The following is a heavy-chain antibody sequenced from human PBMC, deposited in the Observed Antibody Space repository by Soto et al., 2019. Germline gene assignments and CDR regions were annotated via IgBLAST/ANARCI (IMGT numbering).Heavy chain of an antibody. D-gene: IGHD6-13*01. CDR1: YG. J-gene: IGHJ6*02. V-gene: IGHV3-33*01. CDR3: ARDQHTSSWSYYYYNGTDV. Sequence: YGVRWIIKEKSKGLWWVAVIWYDGSNKYYADSVKGRFTISRDNSKNTLYLQMNSLRAEDTAVYYCARDQHTSSWSYYYYNGTDVLVHGTT. CDR2: IWYDGSNK.